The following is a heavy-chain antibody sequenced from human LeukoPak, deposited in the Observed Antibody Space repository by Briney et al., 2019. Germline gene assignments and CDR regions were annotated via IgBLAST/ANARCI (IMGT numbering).Heavy chain of an antibody. Sequence: SETLSLTCTVSGGSISSSSYYWGWIRQPPGRGPEWIGNIFYSGTTYNNPSLESRATISVDTSKDQFSLSLSSVTAADSAVYYCARLRGGYGAYFDQWGQGTLVTVSS. CDR1: GGSISSSSYY. J-gene: IGHJ4*02. V-gene: IGHV4-39*01. D-gene: IGHD4-17*01. CDR3: ARLRGGYGAYFDQ. CDR2: IFYSGTT.